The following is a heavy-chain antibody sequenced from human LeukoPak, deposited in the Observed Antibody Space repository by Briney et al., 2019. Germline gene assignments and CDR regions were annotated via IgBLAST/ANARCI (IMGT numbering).Heavy chain of an antibody. CDR1: GGSISSSSYY. J-gene: IGHJ4*02. V-gene: IGHV4-39*01. CDR2: IYYSGST. CDR3: ASNYYDSSGYRYDY. D-gene: IGHD3-22*01. Sequence: SETLSLTCTVSGGSISSSSYYWGWIRQPPGKGLEWIGSIYYSGSTYYNPSLKSRVTISVDTSKNQFSLKLSFVTAADTAVYYCASNYYDSSGYRYDYWGQGTLVTVSP.